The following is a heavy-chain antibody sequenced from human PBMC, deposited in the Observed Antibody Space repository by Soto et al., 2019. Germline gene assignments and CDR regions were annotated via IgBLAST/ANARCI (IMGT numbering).Heavy chain of an antibody. V-gene: IGHV1-3*01. Sequence: ASVKVSCKASGYTFTSYAMHWVRQAPGQRLEWMGWINAGNGNTKYSQKFQGRVTITRDTSTSTAYMELSSLRSEDTAVYYCARVDYGGNPLTRGPPTYYYYGMDVWGQGTTVTVSS. CDR2: INAGNGNT. CDR1: GYTFTSYA. CDR3: ARVDYGGNPLTRGPPTYYYYGMDV. J-gene: IGHJ6*02. D-gene: IGHD4-17*01.